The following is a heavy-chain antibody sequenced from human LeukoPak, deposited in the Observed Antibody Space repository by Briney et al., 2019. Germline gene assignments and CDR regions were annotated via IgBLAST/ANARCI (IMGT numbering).Heavy chain of an antibody. D-gene: IGHD2-8*01. Sequence: GESLKISCNGSGYSFTSYWIGWVRQMPGKGLEWMGIIYPGDSDTRYSPSFQGQVTISADKSISTAYLQWSSLKASDTAMYYCARRGVLQGSGTDYWGQGTLVTFSS. CDR3: ARRGVLQGSGTDY. J-gene: IGHJ4*02. V-gene: IGHV5-51*01. CDR1: GYSFTSYW. CDR2: IYPGDSDT.